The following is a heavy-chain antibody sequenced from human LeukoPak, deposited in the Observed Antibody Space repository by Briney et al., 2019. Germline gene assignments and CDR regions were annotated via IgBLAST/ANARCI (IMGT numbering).Heavy chain of an antibody. CDR1: GFTFDDYG. CDR3: AKGTLGWCNGASCYPLDN. V-gene: IGHV3-21*04. J-gene: IGHJ4*02. CDR2: ISSSSSYI. D-gene: IGHD2-15*01. Sequence: PGGSLRLSCAASGFTFDDYGMSWVRQAPGKGLEWVSSISSSSSYIYYAESLKGRFTISRANAQNSLYLQMNSLRAEDTAIYYCAKGTLGWCNGASCYPLDNWGQGTLVTVSS.